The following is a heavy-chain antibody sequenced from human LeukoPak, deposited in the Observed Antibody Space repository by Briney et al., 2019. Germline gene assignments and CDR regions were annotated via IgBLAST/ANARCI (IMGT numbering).Heavy chain of an antibody. J-gene: IGHJ5*02. CDR2: IYSGGDT. CDR1: GFTVSNNY. D-gene: IGHD4/OR15-4a*01. CDR3: ARDPPAVRTNTYA. V-gene: IGHV3-66*01. Sequence: GGSLRLSCAASGFTVSNNYMTWVRQAPGRGLEWVSLIYSGGDTHYADSVKGRFTISRDSSKNTLYLQMNSLRAEDTAVYYCARDPPAVRTNTYAWGQGTLVTVSS.